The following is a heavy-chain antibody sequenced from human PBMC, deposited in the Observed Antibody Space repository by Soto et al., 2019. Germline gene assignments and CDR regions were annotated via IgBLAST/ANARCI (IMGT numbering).Heavy chain of an antibody. CDR2: IKSKTDGGTT. J-gene: IGHJ3*02. CDR3: TTVGDPAYPERDAFDI. Sequence: GGSLRLSCADSSVAFSHAWMYWVRQAPGKGLEWVGRIKSKTDGGTTDYAAPVKGRFTISRDDSKNTLYLQMNSLKTEDTAVYYCTTVGDPAYPERDAFDIWGQGTMVTVSS. D-gene: IGHD2-21*02. V-gene: IGHV3-15*07. CDR1: SVAFSHAW.